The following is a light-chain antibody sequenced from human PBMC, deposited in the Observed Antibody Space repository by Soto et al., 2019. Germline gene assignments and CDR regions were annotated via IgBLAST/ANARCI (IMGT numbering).Light chain of an antibody. CDR1: QSFSSTY. J-gene: IGKJ1*01. Sequence: EIVLTQSPATLSLSPGEIANLSFRASQSFSSTYLAWYQQKPGQAPRLLIYGASSRATGIPDRFTGSGSGTDFTLAISRLEPEDFAVYYCQQYGSSPQTFGQGTKVDI. CDR2: GAS. V-gene: IGKV3-20*01. CDR3: QQYGSSPQT.